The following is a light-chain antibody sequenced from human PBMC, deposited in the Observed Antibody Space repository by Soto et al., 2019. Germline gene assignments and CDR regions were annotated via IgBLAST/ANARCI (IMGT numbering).Light chain of an antibody. Sequence: AIKMTQSPSSLSASVGDRVTIICRASQDIRSDLGWYQQKPGKAPKVLIYAASSLQSGVPSRFSGTVSGTDFTLPISSLRPEDSATYYCLQDYNYPFTFGGGTKVEIK. CDR3: LQDYNYPFT. CDR1: QDIRSD. CDR2: AAS. V-gene: IGKV1-6*01. J-gene: IGKJ4*01.